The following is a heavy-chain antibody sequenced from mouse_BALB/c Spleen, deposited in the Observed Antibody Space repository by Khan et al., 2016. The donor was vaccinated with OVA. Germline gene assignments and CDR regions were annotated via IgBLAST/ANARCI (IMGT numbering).Heavy chain of an antibody. CDR2: ISPGSGDT. Sequence: QVQLKQSGAELARPGASVKLSCKASGYTFTDYYINWVKQRTGQGLEWIGEISPGSGDTYYNEKFKDKATLTADKSSSTAYMQLSSLTSEASAVYFCARRNYFGYTVAYWGQGTLVTVSA. CDR1: GYTFTDYY. J-gene: IGHJ3*01. D-gene: IGHD1-2*01. CDR3: ARRNYFGYTVAY. V-gene: IGHV1-77*01.